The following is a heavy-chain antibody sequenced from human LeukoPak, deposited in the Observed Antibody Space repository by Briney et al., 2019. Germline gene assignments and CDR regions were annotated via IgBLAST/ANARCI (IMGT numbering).Heavy chain of an antibody. CDR2: ISYDGSNK. CDR3: ARVGSSWHFDY. V-gene: IGHV3-30-3*01. D-gene: IGHD6-13*01. Sequence: GSLRLSCAASGFTFISSAMHWVRQAPGKGLEWVAVISYDGSNKYYADSVKGRFTISRDNSKNTLYLQMNSLRAEDTAVYYCARVGSSWHFDYWGQGTLVTVSS. J-gene: IGHJ4*02. CDR1: GFTFISSA.